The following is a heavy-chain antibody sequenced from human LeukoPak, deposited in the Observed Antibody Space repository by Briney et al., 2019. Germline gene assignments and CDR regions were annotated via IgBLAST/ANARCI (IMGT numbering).Heavy chain of an antibody. CDR3: ARGMTTVTRSGNYYGMDV. J-gene: IGHJ6*02. D-gene: IGHD4-17*01. Sequence: SETLSLTCAVYGGSFSGYYWSWIRQPPGKGLEWIGEINHSGSTNYNPSLKSRVTISVDTSKNQFSLKLSSVTAADTAVYYCARGMTTVTRSGNYYGMDVWGQGTTVTVSS. CDR2: INHSGST. CDR1: GGSFSGYY. V-gene: IGHV4-34*01.